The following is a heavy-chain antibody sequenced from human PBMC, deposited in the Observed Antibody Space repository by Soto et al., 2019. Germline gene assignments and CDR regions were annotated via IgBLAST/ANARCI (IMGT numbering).Heavy chain of an antibody. CDR1: GFTFSSYA. CDR2: ISGSGDST. Sequence: EVQLLESGGGLVQPGGSPRLSCAASGFTFSSYAMSWVRQAPGKGLEWVSAISGSGDSTYYADSVKGRFTISRDNSKNTLYLQMNSLRAEDTAVYYCAFDGSGSYVPFGYWGQGTLVTVSS. D-gene: IGHD3-10*01. J-gene: IGHJ4*02. V-gene: IGHV3-23*01. CDR3: AFDGSGSYVPFGY.